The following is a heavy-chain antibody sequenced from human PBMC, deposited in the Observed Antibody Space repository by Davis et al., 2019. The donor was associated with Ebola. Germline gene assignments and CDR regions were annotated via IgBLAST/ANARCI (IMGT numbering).Heavy chain of an antibody. CDR3: ARDRGVPPYSYGSYYGMDV. Sequence: PGGSLRLSCAASGFTFSSYEMNWVRQAPGKGLEWVSYISSSGSTIYYADSVKGRFTISRDNAKNSLYLQMNSLRAEDTAVYYCARDRGVPPYSYGSYYGMDVWGQGTTVTVSS. CDR1: GFTFSSYE. CDR2: ISSSGSTI. V-gene: IGHV3-48*03. D-gene: IGHD5-18*01. J-gene: IGHJ6*02.